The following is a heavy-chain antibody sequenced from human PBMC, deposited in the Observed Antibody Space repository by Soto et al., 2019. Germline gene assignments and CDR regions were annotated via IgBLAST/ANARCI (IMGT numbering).Heavy chain of an antibody. Sequence: QVQLVQSGAEVKKPGSSVKVSCKASGSTFSSYAISWVRQAPGQGLEWMGGIIPIFGTANYAQKFQGRVTITADKSTSTAYMELSSLRSADPAVYYCASGLHYYDTAQAFDSWGQGTMVTVSS. CDR2: IIPIFGTA. D-gene: IGHD3-22*01. CDR3: ASGLHYYDTAQAFDS. CDR1: GSTFSSYA. J-gene: IGHJ3*02. V-gene: IGHV1-69*06.